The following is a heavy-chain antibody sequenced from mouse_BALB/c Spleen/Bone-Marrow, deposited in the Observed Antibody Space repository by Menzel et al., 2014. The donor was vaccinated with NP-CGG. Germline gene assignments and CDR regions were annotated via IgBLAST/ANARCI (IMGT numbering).Heavy chain of an antibody. V-gene: IGHV1-9*01. Sequence: VQGVESGAELMKPGASVKISCKATGYTFSSYWIEWVKQRPGYGLEWIGEILPGSGSTNYNEKFKGKATFTADTSSNTAYMQLSSLTSEDSAVYYCAREDGNHVGFAYWGQGTLVTVSA. D-gene: IGHD2-1*01. CDR3: AREDGNHVGFAY. CDR1: GYTFSSYW. CDR2: ILPGSGST. J-gene: IGHJ3*01.